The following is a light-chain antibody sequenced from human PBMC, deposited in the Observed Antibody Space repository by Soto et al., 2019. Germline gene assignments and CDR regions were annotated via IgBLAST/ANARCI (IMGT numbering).Light chain of an antibody. Sequence: EIVLTQSPLCLSITPGERTSLSCRARRSLLHSNGYNYLDWYVQKPGQSPQLLINLASNRASGVPDNFSGSGTGTDFTINIRRVEAEDVGIYYCMPALQTPWTVGQGTQVEI. J-gene: IGKJ1*01. V-gene: IGKV2-28*01. CDR1: RSLLHSNGYNY. CDR2: LAS. CDR3: MPALQTPWT.